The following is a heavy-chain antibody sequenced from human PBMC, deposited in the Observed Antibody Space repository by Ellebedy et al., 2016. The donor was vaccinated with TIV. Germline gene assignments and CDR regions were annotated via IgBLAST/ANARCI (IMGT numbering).Heavy chain of an antibody. V-gene: IGHV1-69*13. J-gene: IGHJ6*02. D-gene: IGHD1-7*01. CDR1: GGTFSSYG. Sequence: AASVKVSCKASGGTFSSYGISWVRQAPGQGLEWMGGIIPIFGTPSYAQKFQGRVTITADETTSTAFMELSSLRFEDTAMYYCARPRGTGTTSTIYAMDVWGQGTTVTVSS. CDR3: ARPRGTGTTSTIYAMDV. CDR2: IIPIFGTP.